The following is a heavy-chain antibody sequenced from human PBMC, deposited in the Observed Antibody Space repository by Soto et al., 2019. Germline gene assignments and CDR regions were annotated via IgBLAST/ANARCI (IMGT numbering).Heavy chain of an antibody. CDR3: ARDGGVAVAVDASDI. V-gene: IGHV3-20*04. Sequence: EVQLVESGGGVVRPGGSLRLSCAASGFTFEDHGMTWVRQVPGKGLEWVAEINWSGSSTSYADSVKGRFTISRDNAKNSLYLQMNILRAEDTALYFCARDGGVAVAVDASDIWGQGTMVTVSS. J-gene: IGHJ3*02. D-gene: IGHD6-19*01. CDR1: GFTFEDHG. CDR2: INWSGSST.